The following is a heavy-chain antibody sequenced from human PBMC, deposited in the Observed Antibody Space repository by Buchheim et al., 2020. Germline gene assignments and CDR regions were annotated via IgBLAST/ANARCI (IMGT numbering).Heavy chain of an antibody. CDR3: TTGYGSGSYYSGYYYYYGMDV. Sequence: EVQLVESGGGLVKPGGSLRVSCAASGFTFSNAWLNWVRQAPGKGLEWVGRIKSKTDGGTTDYAAPVKGRFTISRDDSKNPLYLQMKSLRTEDAAVYYCTTGYGSGSYYSGYYYYYGMDVWGQGTT. V-gene: IGHV3-15*05. CDR1: GFTFSNAW. CDR2: IKSKTDGGTT. J-gene: IGHJ6*02. D-gene: IGHD3-10*01.